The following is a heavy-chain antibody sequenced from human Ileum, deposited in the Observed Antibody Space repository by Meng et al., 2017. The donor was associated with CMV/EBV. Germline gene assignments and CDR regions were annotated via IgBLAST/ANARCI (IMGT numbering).Heavy chain of an antibody. CDR1: GFTFSSYA. V-gene: IGHV3-30-3*01. CDR3: ARGGRSMYQFRSVY. J-gene: IGHJ4*01. CDR2: LPYDGNNE. D-gene: IGHD2-15*01. Sequence: GESLKISCAASGFTFSSYAMHWVRQAPGKGLEWVAVLPYDGNNEHYADSVKGRFTISRDTSKNTLYLQMDSLRPEYTAVYDCARGGRSMYQFRSVYWGHGTLVTVSS.